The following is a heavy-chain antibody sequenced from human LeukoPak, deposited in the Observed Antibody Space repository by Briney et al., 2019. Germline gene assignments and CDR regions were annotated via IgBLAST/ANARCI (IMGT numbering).Heavy chain of an antibody. CDR2: ISYSGGST. V-gene: IGHV3-23*01. CDR1: GFTFSSYS. CDR3: AKDGDYCSSTSCYLDY. J-gene: IGHJ4*02. Sequence: PGGSLRLSCAASGFTFSSYSLHWVRQAPGKGLERVSAISYSGGSTYYADSVKGRFTISRDNSKNTLYLQMSSLRAEDTAVYYCAKDGDYCSSTSCYLDYWGQGTLVTVSS. D-gene: IGHD2-2*01.